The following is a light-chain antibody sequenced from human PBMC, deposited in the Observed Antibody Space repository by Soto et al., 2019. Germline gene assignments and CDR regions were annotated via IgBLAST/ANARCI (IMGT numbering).Light chain of an antibody. V-gene: IGLV1-40*01. CDR2: GNS. J-gene: IGLJ1*01. CDR3: QSYDSSLSARYV. CDR1: SSNIGAGYD. Sequence: QSVLTQPPSVSGAPGQRVTISCTGSSSNIGAGYDVHWYQQLPGTAPKLLIYGNSNRPSGVPDRFSGSKSGTSASLAITGLQAEDEADYYGQSYDSSLSARYVFGTGTKVTVL.